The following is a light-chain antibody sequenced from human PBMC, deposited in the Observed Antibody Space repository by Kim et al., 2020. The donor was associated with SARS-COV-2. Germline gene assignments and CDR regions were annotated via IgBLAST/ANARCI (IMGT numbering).Light chain of an antibody. Sequence: QPVLTQSPSASASLGAPVKLTCTLSSGHSSYAIAWHQQQPEKGPRYLMKVNSDDSHSKGDGIPDRFSGSSSGAERYLTISSLQFEDEADYYCQTWGRSMRVFGGGTKVTVL. CDR2: VNSDDSH. V-gene: IGLV4-69*01. CDR3: QTWGRSMRV. J-gene: IGLJ2*01. CDR1: SGHSSYA.